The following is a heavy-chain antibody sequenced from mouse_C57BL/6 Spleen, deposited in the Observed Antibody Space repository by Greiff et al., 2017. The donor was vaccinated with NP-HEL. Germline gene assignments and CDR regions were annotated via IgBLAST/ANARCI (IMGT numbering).Heavy chain of an antibody. Sequence: VQLQQSGPELVKPGASVKISCKASGYAFSSSWLNWVKQRPGKGLEWIGRIYPGDGDTNYNGKFKGKATLTADKSSSTAYMQLSSLTSEDSAVYFCARENGDYAMDYWGQGTSVTVSS. J-gene: IGHJ4*01. CDR2: IYPGDGDT. CDR1: GYAFSSSW. V-gene: IGHV1-82*01. CDR3: ARENGDYAMDY.